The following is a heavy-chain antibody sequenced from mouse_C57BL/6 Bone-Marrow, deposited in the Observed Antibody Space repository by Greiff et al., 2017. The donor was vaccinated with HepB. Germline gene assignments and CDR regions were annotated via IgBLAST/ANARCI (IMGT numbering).Heavy chain of an antibody. V-gene: IGHV1-59*01. CDR2: IDPSDSYT. CDR3: ARPTPNYAMYY. J-gene: IGHJ4*01. CDR1: GYTFTSYW. Sequence: VQLQQPGAELVRPGTSVKLSCKASGYTFTSYWMHWVKQRPGQGLEWIGVIDPSDSYTNYNQKFKGKATLTVDTSSSTAYMQLSSLTSEDSAVYYCARPTPNYAMYYWGQGTSVTVSS.